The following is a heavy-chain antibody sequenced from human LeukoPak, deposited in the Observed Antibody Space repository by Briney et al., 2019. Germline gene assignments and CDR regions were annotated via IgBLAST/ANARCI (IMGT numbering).Heavy chain of an antibody. Sequence: GGSLRLSCAASGFTVSSNYMSWVRQAPGKGLEWVSVIYSGGSTYYADSVKGRFTISRDNSKNTLYLQMNSLRAEDTAVYYCARDRQDYYYYYMDVWDKGTTVTVSS. V-gene: IGHV3-66*02. CDR1: GFTVSSNY. J-gene: IGHJ6*03. CDR3: ARDRQDYYYYYMDV. CDR2: IYSGGST.